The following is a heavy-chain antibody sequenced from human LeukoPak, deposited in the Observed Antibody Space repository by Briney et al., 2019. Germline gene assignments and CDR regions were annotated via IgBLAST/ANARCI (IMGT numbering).Heavy chain of an antibody. J-gene: IGHJ6*03. V-gene: IGHV4-61*01. CDR2: IYYSGST. CDR1: GDSVSTSSHD. CDR3: ASSPPCYYYMDV. Sequence: SETLSLTCTVSGDSVSTSSHDWGWIRQPPGEGLEWIGYIYYSGSTYYNPSLRSRVTISVDTSKNQLSLKLSSVTAADTAVYYCASSPPCYYYMDVWGKGTTVTVSS.